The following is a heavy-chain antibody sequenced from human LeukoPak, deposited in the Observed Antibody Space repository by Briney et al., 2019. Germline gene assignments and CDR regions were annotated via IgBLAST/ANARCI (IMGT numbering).Heavy chain of an antibody. J-gene: IGHJ4*02. CDR2: IIPIFGTA. D-gene: IGHD3-22*01. CDR1: GGPFSSYA. CDR3: VRGGGYYESSGYYFDY. V-gene: IGHV1-69*13. Sequence: SVQVSFQASGGPFSSYAISWVRPAPGQGLEWKGGIIPIFGTANYSQKFQGRVTITADESTSTACMELGSLRSEDTGVYYCVRGGGYYESSGYYFDYWGQGTLVTVSS.